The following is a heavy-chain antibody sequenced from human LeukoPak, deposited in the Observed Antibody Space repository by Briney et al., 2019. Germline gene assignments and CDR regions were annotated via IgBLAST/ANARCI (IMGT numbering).Heavy chain of an antibody. V-gene: IGHV1-24*01. Sequence: ASVKVSCKVSGYTLTELSTHWVRQAPGKGLEWMGGFDPEDGETIYAQKFQGRVTMTEDTSTDTAYMELSSLRSEDTAVYYCATITITSGSYWFDPWGQGTLVTVSS. D-gene: IGHD1-26*01. CDR1: GYTLTELS. CDR3: ATITITSGSYWFDP. J-gene: IGHJ5*02. CDR2: FDPEDGET.